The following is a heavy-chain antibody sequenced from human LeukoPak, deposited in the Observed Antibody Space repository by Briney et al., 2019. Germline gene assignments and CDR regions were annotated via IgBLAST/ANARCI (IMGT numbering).Heavy chain of an antibody. V-gene: IGHV3-11*01. Sequence: GGSLRLSSAASGFTFSDYYMSWIRQAPGKGLEWVSYISSSGSTIYYADSVKGRFTISRDNAKNSLYLQMNSLRAEDTAVYYCARLLYSGYDRWFDPWGQGTLVTVSS. CDR3: ARLLYSGYDRWFDP. CDR1: GFTFSDYY. D-gene: IGHD5-12*01. CDR2: ISSSGSTI. J-gene: IGHJ5*02.